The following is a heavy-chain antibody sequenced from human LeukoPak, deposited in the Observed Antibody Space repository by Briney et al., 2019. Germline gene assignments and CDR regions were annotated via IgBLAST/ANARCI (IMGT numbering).Heavy chain of an antibody. D-gene: IGHD2-15*01. CDR2: INPKSGRT. CDR3: ARGRYCSADSCYGDFQH. J-gene: IGHJ1*01. V-gene: IGHV1-8*02. Sequence: ASVKVSCKTSGYTFTNYDINWVRQATGQGLEWMGWINPKSGRTGYAQKFQGRVTLTRSTSVSTAYMELSSLRSEDTAVYYCARGRYCSADSCYGDFQHWGQGTLVTVSS. CDR1: GYTFTNYD.